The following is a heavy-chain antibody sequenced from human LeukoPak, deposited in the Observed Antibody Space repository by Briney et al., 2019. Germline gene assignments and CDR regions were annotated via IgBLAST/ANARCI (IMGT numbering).Heavy chain of an antibody. CDR3: ARLITSYGDAFYFDH. Sequence: PSETLSLTCTVSGDSINNYYWSGIRQPPGKGLEWLGYIYNTGSTTYNPSLKSRVTLSVDTSKNRFSLNVRSVTAADTAVYYCARLITSYGDAFYFDHWGQGSLVTVSS. CDR1: GDSINNYY. D-gene: IGHD4-17*01. J-gene: IGHJ4*02. V-gene: IGHV4-59*01. CDR2: IYNTGST.